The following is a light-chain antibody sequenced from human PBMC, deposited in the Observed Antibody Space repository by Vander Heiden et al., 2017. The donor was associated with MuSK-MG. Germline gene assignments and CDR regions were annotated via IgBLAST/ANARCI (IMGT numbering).Light chain of an antibody. V-gene: IGKV3-20*01. CDR1: QSVGSTY. Sequence: ELVLPQPPDTLSLSPGERVTLSCRASQSVGSTYLAWYQQKPGQAPRLLIYDASSRATGIPDRFSGSGSGTDFTLTISRLEPEDFAVYYCQQYGRSPPTTFGQGTRLDIK. CDR3: QQYGRSPPTT. CDR2: DAS. J-gene: IGKJ5*01.